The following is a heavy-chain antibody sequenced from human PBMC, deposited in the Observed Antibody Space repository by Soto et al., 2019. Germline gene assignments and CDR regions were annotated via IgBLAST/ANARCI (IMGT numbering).Heavy chain of an antibody. J-gene: IGHJ3*02. D-gene: IGHD2-15*01. CDR2: ISSSSSYI. CDR1: GFTFSSYS. CDR3: ARARGGTPDAFDI. Sequence: EVQLVESGGGLVKPGGSLRLSCAASGFTFSSYSMNWVRQAPGKGLEWVSTISSSSSYIYYADSVKGRFTISRDNAKNSLYLQMNSLRAEDTAVYYCARARGGTPDAFDIWGQGTMVTVSS. V-gene: IGHV3-21*01.